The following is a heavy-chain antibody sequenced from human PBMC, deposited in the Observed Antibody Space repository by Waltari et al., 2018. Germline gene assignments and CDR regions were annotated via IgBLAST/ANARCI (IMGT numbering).Heavy chain of an antibody. D-gene: IGHD3-10*01. CDR2: IYYSGST. Sequence: QLQLQESGPGLVKPSETLSLTCTVSGGSISSSSYYWGWIRQPPGTGLEWIGSIYYSGSTYYDPSLKSRVTISVDTSKNQFSLKLSSVTAADTAVNYCARVQPMVLPNWFDPWGQGTLVTVSS. CDR1: GGSISSSSYY. V-gene: IGHV4-39*01. CDR3: ARVQPMVLPNWFDP. J-gene: IGHJ5*02.